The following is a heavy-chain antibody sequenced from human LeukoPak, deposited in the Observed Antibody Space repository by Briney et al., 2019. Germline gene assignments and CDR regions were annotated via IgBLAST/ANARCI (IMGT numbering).Heavy chain of an antibody. D-gene: IGHD6-19*01. Sequence: PSETLSLTYAVYGGSFSGYYWSWIRQPPGKGLEWIGEINHSGSTNYNPSLKSRVTISVDTSKNQFSLKLSSVTAADTAVYYCARGVWGYSSGWFNFDYWGQGTLVTVSS. CDR3: ARGVWGYSSGWFNFDY. CDR2: INHSGST. CDR1: GGSFSGYY. V-gene: IGHV4-34*01. J-gene: IGHJ4*02.